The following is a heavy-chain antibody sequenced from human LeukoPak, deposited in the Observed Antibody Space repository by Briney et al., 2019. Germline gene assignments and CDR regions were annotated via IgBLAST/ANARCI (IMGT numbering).Heavy chain of an antibody. Sequence: LSLTCTVSGGSISSYYWSWVRQPPGKGLEGIGYIYYSGSTNYNPSLKSRLTISVDTSKNQFSLKLSSVTAADTAVYYCASSRYCSGGSCYSKPHYFDYWGQGTLVTVSS. CDR2: IYYSGST. CDR1: GGSISSYY. J-gene: IGHJ4*02. V-gene: IGHV4-59*08. D-gene: IGHD2-15*01. CDR3: ASSRYCSGGSCYSKPHYFDY.